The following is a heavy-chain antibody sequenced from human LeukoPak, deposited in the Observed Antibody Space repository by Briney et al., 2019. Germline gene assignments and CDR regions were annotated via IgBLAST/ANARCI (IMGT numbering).Heavy chain of an antibody. CDR3: ARTHLSDYGDYKVYYGMDV. CDR1: GGSVSSTSYY. D-gene: IGHD4-17*01. V-gene: IGHV4-39*01. J-gene: IGHJ6*02. CDR2: VYYTENT. Sequence: SETLSLTCSVSGGSVSSTSYYWAWIRRPPGKGLEWIGSVYYTENTHYNPSHKSRVTISVDTSKNQFSLKPSSVTAADTAVYYCARTHLSDYGDYKVYYGMDVWGQGTTVTVSS.